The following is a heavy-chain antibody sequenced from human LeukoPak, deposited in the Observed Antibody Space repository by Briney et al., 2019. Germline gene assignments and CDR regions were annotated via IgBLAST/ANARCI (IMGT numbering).Heavy chain of an antibody. V-gene: IGHV1-8*01. J-gene: IGHJ4*02. D-gene: IGHD5-12*01. CDR3: AKDRGSWLRSPLDY. CDR2: MNPNSGNT. Sequence: ASVKVSCKASGYTFTSYDINWVRQATGQGLEWMGWMNPNSGNTGYAQKFQGRVTMTRNTSISTAYMELSSLRSEDTAVYYCAKDRGSWLRSPLDYWGQGTLVTVSS. CDR1: GYTFTSYD.